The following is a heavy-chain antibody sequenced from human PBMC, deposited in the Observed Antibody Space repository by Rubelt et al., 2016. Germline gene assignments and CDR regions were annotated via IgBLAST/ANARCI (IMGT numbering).Heavy chain of an antibody. Sequence: QLQLQESGPGLVKPSETLSLTCTVSGASISSSSYYWGWVRQPPGKGLEWIANIYYSGTTYYNPSLKSRVTISGDTYKSQFSLKLSSVTAADTAVYYCATGTTVTTGLAYWGQGTLVTVSS. CDR1: GASISSSSYY. CDR3: ATGTTVTTGLAY. V-gene: IGHV4-39*01. D-gene: IGHD4-17*01. CDR2: IYYSGTT. J-gene: IGHJ4*02.